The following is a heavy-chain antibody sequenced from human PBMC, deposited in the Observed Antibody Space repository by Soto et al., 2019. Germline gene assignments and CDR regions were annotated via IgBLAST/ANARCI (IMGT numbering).Heavy chain of an antibody. CDR2: INPNNGGT. Sequence: QVQLVQSGAEVKKSGASAMVSCKASGYTFSGYYIHWVRQAPGQGLEWMGWINPNNGGTDYVQKFQGRVTMTRNTSISTVYMELSRLRSDDTAVYYCARDLPIVGTTTWDYWGQGTLVTVSS. D-gene: IGHD1-26*01. V-gene: IGHV1-2*02. J-gene: IGHJ4*02. CDR1: GYTFSGYY. CDR3: ARDLPIVGTTTWDY.